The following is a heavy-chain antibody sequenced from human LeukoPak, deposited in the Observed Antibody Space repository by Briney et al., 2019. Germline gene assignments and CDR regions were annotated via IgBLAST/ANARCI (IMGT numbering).Heavy chain of an antibody. CDR3: ARRSHTYYAMDV. J-gene: IGHJ6*02. V-gene: IGHV4-59*08. CDR1: GGSTNKDT. CDR2: IYYTGRT. Sequence: PSETLSLTCIVSGGSTNKDTWNWIRHTRVKRLESIGYIYYTGRTYYNPSLKSRVTISVDTSMNQFSLRMSSLTAADTAVYYCARRSHTYYAMDVWGQGTMVTVSS.